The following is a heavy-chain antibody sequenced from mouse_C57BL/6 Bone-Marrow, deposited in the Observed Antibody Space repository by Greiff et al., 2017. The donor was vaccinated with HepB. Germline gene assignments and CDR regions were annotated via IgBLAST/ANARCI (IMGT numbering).Heavy chain of an antibody. CDR3: AGVVDYFDY. CDR2: ISYDGSN. J-gene: IGHJ2*01. V-gene: IGHV3-6*01. D-gene: IGHD1-1*01. Sequence: EVQVVESGPGLVKPSQSLSLTCSVTGYSITSGYYWNWIRQFPGNKLEWMGYISYDGSNNYNPSLKNRISITRDTSKNQFFLKLNSVTTEDTATYYCAGVVDYFDYWGQGTTLTVSS. CDR1: GYSITSGYY.